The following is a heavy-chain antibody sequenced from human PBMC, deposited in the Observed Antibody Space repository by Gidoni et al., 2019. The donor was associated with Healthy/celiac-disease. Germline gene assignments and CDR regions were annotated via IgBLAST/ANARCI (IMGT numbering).Heavy chain of an antibody. CDR1: AFTFRSSG. CDR3: AKGKNEYYYDSSGPSYFDY. D-gene: IGHD3-22*01. Sequence: QVQLVESGGGVVQPGRSLRLSCAASAFTFRSSGIHWVRQAPGKGLEWVAVISYDGSNKYYADSVKGRFTISRDNSKNTLYLQMNSLRAEDKAVYYCAKGKNEYYYDSSGPSYFDYWGQGTLVTVSS. V-gene: IGHV3-30*18. J-gene: IGHJ4*02. CDR2: ISYDGSNK.